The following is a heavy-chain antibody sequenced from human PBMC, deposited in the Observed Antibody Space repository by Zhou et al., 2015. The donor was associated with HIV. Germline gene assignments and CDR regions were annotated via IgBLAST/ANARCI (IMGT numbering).Heavy chain of an antibody. V-gene: IGHV3-30-3*01. D-gene: IGHD2-21*01. CDR3: ARDSDPRVFRDFDY. CDR2: ISYDGSNK. Sequence: QVQLVESGGGVVQPGRSLRLSCAASGFTFSSYAMHWVRQAPGKGLEWVAVISYDGSNKYYADSVKGRFTISRDNSKNTLYLQMNSLRAEDTAVYYCARDSDPRVFRDFDYWGQGTLVTVSS. J-gene: IGHJ4*02. CDR1: GFTFSSYA.